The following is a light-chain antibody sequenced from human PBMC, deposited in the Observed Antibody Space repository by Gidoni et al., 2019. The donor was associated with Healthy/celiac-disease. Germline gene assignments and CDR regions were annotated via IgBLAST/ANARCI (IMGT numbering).Light chain of an antibody. Sequence: DIQRTQSPSSVSAAVGDRLTITCRARQGISSWLAWYQQKPGQAPKLLIYAASSLQSWVPSRFSGSGSGTDFTLTIISLQPEDFSSYYCQQANSFPFTFGPGTKVDIK. V-gene: IGKV1-12*01. J-gene: IGKJ3*01. CDR1: QGISSW. CDR2: AAS. CDR3: QQANSFPFT.